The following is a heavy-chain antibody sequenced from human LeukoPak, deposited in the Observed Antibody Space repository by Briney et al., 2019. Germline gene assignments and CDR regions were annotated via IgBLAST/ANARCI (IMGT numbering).Heavy chain of an antibody. V-gene: IGHV3-21*01. CDR3: ARDQTDTAMADDAFDI. D-gene: IGHD5-18*01. CDR2: ISSSSSYI. Sequence: GGSLRLSCAASGFTFSSYSMNWVRQAPGKGLEWVSSISSSSSYIYYADSVKGRFTISRDNAKNSLYLQMNSLRAEDTAVYYCARDQTDTAMADDAFDIWGQGTMVTVSS. J-gene: IGHJ3*02. CDR1: GFTFSSYS.